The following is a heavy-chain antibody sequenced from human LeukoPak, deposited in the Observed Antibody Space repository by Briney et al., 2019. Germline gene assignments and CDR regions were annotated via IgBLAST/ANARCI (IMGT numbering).Heavy chain of an antibody. Sequence: SETLSLTCTVSGGSISSSSYYWGWIRQPPGKGLEWIGSIYYSGSTYYNPSLKSRVTISVDTSKNQFSLKLSSVTAADTAVYYCARTPTYDFFNWFDPWGQGTLVTVSS. J-gene: IGHJ5*02. CDR2: IYYSGST. V-gene: IGHV4-39*01. D-gene: IGHD3-3*01. CDR1: GGSISSSSYY. CDR3: ARTPTYDFFNWFDP.